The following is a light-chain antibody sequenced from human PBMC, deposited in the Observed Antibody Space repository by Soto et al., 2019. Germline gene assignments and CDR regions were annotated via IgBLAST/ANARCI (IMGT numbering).Light chain of an antibody. CDR2: DGS. CDR3: GSEAHFTLYV. V-gene: IGLV2-14*03. J-gene: IGLJ1*01. CDR1: SRDLARYNY. Sequence: QSVVTQPACVAGSPGQSISISCTGTSRDLARYNYVSWYQHQPGKPPKLVIFDGSGRPSRISNRFCGSKSGLPASLSISGLLREDAAHYYCGSEAHFTLYVF.